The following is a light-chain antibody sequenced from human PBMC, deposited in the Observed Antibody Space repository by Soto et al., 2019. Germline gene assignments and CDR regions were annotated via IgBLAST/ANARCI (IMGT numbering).Light chain of an antibody. V-gene: IGKV3-20*01. J-gene: IGKJ2*01. CDR3: QQYGSSSYT. CDR1: QSISSSY. Sequence: EIVLTQSPGTLSLSPGERATLSCRASQSISSSYFAWYQQTPGQAPRLLIYAASSRATGIPDRFSGSGSGTDFTLTISRLEPEDFAVYYCQQYGSSSYTFGQGTQVEIK. CDR2: AAS.